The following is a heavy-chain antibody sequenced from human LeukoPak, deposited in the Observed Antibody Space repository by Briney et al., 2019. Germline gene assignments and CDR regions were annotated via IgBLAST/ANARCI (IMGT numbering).Heavy chain of an antibody. Sequence: GGSLRLSCAASGVTFSTYAMSWVRQAPGTGLEWVSAISGSGGTTYYADSVKGRFTISRDNAKNSLYLQMNSLRAEDTAVYYCARDPVLLWFGESLSNWFDPWGQGTLVTVSS. CDR2: ISGSGGTT. J-gene: IGHJ5*02. CDR1: GVTFSTYA. CDR3: ARDPVLLWFGESLSNWFDP. V-gene: IGHV3-23*01. D-gene: IGHD3-10*01.